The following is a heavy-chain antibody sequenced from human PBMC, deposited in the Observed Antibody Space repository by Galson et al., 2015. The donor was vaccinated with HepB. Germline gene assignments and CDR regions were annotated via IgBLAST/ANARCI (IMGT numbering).Heavy chain of an antibody. Sequence: SVKVSCKVSGYTLTELSMHWVRQAPGKGLEWMGGFDPEDGETIYAQKFQGRVTMTEDTSTDTAYMELSSLRSEDTAVYYCTTETAYNNYEGGYYYYGMDVWGQGTTVTVSS. V-gene: IGHV1-24*01. J-gene: IGHJ6*02. CDR3: TTETAYNNYEGGYYYYGMDV. D-gene: IGHD4-11*01. CDR2: FDPEDGET. CDR1: GYTLTELS.